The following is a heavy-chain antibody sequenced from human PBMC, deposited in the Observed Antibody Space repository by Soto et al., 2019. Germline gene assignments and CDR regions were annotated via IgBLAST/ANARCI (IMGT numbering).Heavy chain of an antibody. V-gene: IGHV3-49*03. CDR3: TRDQVKWLAFDY. CDR1: GFTFGDYA. J-gene: IGHJ4*02. CDR2: IRSKAYGGTT. D-gene: IGHD6-19*01. Sequence: GGSLRLSCTASGFTFGDYAMSWFRQAPGKGLEWVGFIRSKAYGGTTEYAASVKGRFTVSRDDSKSIAYLQMNSLKTEDTAVYYCTRDQVKWLAFDYWGQGTLVTVSS.